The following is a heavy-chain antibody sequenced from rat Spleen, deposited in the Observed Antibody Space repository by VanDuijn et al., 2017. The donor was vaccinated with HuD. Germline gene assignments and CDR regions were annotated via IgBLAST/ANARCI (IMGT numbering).Heavy chain of an antibody. CDR1: GFTLSDHY. D-gene: IGHD1-6*01. V-gene: IGHV5-20*01. J-gene: IGHJ2*01. Sequence: EVQLVESDGGLVQPGRSLKLSCAASGFTLSDHYMAWVRQAPTKGLDWIASITNTGGSTYYPDSVKGRFTISRDNAKSTLYLQMDSLRSEDTATYYCTTWDYYNNRFDYWGQGVMVTVSS. CDR2: ITNTGGST. CDR3: TTWDYYNNRFDY.